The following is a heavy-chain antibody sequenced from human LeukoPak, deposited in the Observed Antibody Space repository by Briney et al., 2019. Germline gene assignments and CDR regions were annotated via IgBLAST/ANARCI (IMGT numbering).Heavy chain of an antibody. CDR3: TRGLAVRGFWWFDP. CDR2: ISSSSSYI. J-gene: IGHJ5*02. CDR1: GFTFSSYS. D-gene: IGHD3-10*01. V-gene: IGHV3-21*01. Sequence: PGGSLRLSCAASGFTFSSYSMNWVRQAPGKGLEWVSSISSSSSYIYYADSLKGRFTISRDNAKKSVYLQMNSLRAEDTAVYYCTRGLAVRGFWWFDPWGQGTLVTVSS.